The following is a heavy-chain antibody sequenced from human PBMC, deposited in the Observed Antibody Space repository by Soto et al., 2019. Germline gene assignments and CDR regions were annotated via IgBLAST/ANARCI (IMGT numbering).Heavy chain of an antibody. CDR2: IKEDGSEL. CDR3: ARDIGFDYVN. V-gene: IGHV3-7*01. D-gene: IGHD3-16*01. Sequence: HPAASLRLSCAVSGFNVMRYWMSWVRQAPGKGLEWVASIKEDGSELYYLHSVRGRFSISRXSAGNALHLTMNYLSAEDTGVYFCARDIGFDYVNWGQG. J-gene: IGHJ4*02. CDR1: GFNVMRYW.